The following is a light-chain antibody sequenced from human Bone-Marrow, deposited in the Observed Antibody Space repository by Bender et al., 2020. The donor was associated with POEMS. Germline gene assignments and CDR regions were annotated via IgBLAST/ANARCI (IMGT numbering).Light chain of an antibody. CDR2: INN. V-gene: IGLV1-44*01. J-gene: IGLJ3*02. CDR3: AAWEDSLNGWV. Sequence: QSVLTQPPSASGTPGQRVTISCSGSSSNIGTNPVNWYHQLPGTAPKLLIYINNQRPSGLPDRFSGSKSGTSASLAISGLQSEDEADYYCAAWEDSLNGWVFGGGTKLTVL. CDR1: SSNIGTNP.